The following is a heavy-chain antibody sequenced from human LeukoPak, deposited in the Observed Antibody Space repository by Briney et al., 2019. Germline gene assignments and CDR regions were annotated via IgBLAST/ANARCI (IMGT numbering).Heavy chain of an antibody. D-gene: IGHD1-14*01. J-gene: IGHJ3*02. V-gene: IGHV3-53*01. CDR3: ARDNQRLDAFDI. CDR1: GFTVSSNY. CDR2: IYSGGST. Sequence: GGSLRLSCAASGFTVSSNYMSWVRQAPGKGLEWVSVIYSGGSTYYADSVKGRFTISRDNSKNTLCLQMNSLRAEDTAVYYCARDNQRLDAFDIWGQGTMVTVSS.